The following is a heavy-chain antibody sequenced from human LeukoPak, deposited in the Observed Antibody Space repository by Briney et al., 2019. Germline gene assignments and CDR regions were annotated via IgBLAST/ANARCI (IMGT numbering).Heavy chain of an antibody. V-gene: IGHV3-30*19. CDR3: ARDLSQLWSEGLDY. D-gene: IGHD5-18*01. Sequence: GGSLRLSCAASGFTFSSYGMHWVRQAPGKGLEWVAVISYDGSNKYYADSVKGRFTISRDNSKNTLYLQMNSLRAEDTAVYYCARDLSQLWSEGLDYWGQGTLVTVSS. CDR2: ISYDGSNK. J-gene: IGHJ4*02. CDR1: GFTFSSYG.